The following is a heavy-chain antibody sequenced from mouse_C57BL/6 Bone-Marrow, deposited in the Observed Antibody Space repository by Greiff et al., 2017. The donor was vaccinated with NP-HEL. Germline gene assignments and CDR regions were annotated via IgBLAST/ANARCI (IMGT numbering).Heavy chain of an antibody. J-gene: IGHJ3*01. CDR3: AKSLYYGSSYERFAY. CDR1: GFTFSSYA. Sequence: EVQVVESGGGLVKPGGSLKLSCAASGFTFSSYAMSWVRQTPEKRLEWVATISDGGSYTYYPDNVKGRFTISRDNAKNNLYLQMSHLKSEDTAMYYCAKSLYYGSSYERFAYWGQGTLVTVSA. D-gene: IGHD1-1*01. V-gene: IGHV5-4*01. CDR2: ISDGGSYT.